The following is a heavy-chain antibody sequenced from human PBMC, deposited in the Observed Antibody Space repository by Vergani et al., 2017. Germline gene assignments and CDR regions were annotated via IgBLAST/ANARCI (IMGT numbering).Heavy chain of an antibody. CDR1: GGSISSSSYY. V-gene: IGHV4-39*07. CDR3: ARDRGYEWAFDI. J-gene: IGHJ3*02. D-gene: IGHD2-2*01. Sequence: QLQLQESGPGLVKPSETLSLTCTVSGGSISSSSYYWGWIRQPPGKGLAWIGSIYYSGSTYYNPSLKSRVTISVDTSKNQFSLKLSSVTAADTAVYYCARDRGYEWAFDIWGQGTMVTVSS. CDR2: IYYSGST.